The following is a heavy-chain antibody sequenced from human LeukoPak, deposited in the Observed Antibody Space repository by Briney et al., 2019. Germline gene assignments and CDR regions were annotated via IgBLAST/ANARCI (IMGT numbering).Heavy chain of an antibody. J-gene: IGHJ3*02. CDR3: ARGPGLRFLEWLLTRGAFDI. Sequence: NPSETLSLTCTVSGGSISSYYWSWIRQPAGKGLEWIGRIYTSGSTNYNPSLKSRVTMSVDTSKNQFSLKLSSVTAARTAVYYCARGPGLRFLEWLLTRGAFDIWGHGTMVTVSS. CDR2: IYTSGST. V-gene: IGHV4-4*07. CDR1: GGSISSYY. D-gene: IGHD3-3*01.